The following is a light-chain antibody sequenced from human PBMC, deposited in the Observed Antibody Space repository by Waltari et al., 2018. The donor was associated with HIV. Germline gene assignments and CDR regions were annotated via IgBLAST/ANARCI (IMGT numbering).Light chain of an antibody. V-gene: IGKV1-5*03. CDR3: QQYNSYSWT. J-gene: IGKJ1*01. CDR1: ESISNW. Sequence: DIQMTQYPSTRYESVGDGVTITCRASESISNWLAWYQQKPGKAPNLLIYQASSLESGVPSRFSGSGSVTEFTLTISRLQPDDFATYYCQQYNSYSWTFGQGTKVEIK. CDR2: QAS.